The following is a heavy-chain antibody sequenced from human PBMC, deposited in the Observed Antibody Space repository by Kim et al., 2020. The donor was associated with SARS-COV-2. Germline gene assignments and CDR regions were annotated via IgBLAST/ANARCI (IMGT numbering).Heavy chain of an antibody. CDR3: ARGRLYSSRFSGWFDP. CDR1: GGSFSGYY. Sequence: SETLSLTCAVYGGSFSGYYWSWIRQPPGKGLEWIGEINHSGSTNYNPSLKSRVTISVDTSKNQFSLKLSSVTAADTAVYYCARGRLYSSRFSGWFDPWGQGTLVTVSS. V-gene: IGHV4-34*01. J-gene: IGHJ5*02. CDR2: INHSGST. D-gene: IGHD6-19*01.